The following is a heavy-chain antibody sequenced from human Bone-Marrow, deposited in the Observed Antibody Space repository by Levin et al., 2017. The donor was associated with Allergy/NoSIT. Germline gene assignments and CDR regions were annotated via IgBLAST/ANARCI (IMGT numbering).Heavy chain of an antibody. V-gene: IGHV4-34*01. CDR2: INHSGST. CDR1: GGSFSGYY. J-gene: IGHJ4*02. Sequence: SATLSLPCAVSGGSFSGYYWSWIRQPPGKGLEWIGEINHSGSTNYNPSLKSRVTISVDTSKNQFSLKLSSVTAADTAVYYCARGAAAPLFDYWGQGTLVTVSS. CDR3: ARGAAAPLFDY. D-gene: IGHD6-6*01.